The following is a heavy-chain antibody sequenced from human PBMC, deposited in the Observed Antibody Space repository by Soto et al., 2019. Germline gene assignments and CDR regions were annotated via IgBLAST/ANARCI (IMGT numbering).Heavy chain of an antibody. V-gene: IGHV3-23*01. CDR1: GFTVSSYA. J-gene: IGHJ6*03. Sequence: EVQLLESGGGLVQPGGSLRLSCAASGFTVSSYAMSWVRQAPGKGLEWVSAISGSGSTYSADSVKGRFTISRDSSKNTVYLEMNSLRAEDTAGYYCAKALRFTFTTGYYMDVWGRGTTVTVSS. CDR3: AKALRFTFTTGYYMDV. CDR2: ISGSGST. D-gene: IGHD3-16*01.